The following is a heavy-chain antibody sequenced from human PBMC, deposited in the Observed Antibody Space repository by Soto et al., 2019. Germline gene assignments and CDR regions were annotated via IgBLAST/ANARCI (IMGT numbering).Heavy chain of an antibody. Sequence: QVQLVQSGAEVKKPGSSVKVSCKASGGTFGSYAISWVRQAPGQGLEWMGGIIPIPGTANYAQKFQGRVTIAADESTSTAYMELSSLRSEDLAVYYCARSQGSRTSLEIYYYYYYGMAVWGQGTTVTVSS. CDR2: IIPIPGTA. CDR3: ARSQGSRTSLEIYYYYYYGMAV. V-gene: IGHV1-69*01. CDR1: GGTFGSYA. D-gene: IGHD2-2*01. J-gene: IGHJ6*02.